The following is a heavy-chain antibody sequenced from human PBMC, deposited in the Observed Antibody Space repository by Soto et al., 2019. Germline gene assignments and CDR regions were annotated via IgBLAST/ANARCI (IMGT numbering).Heavy chain of an antibody. V-gene: IGHV1-18*03. Sequence: QVQMVQSGPEVKKAGASVKVSCKTSGYTFTNYGISWVRQAPGQGLEWMGWISAYNGNTSYAQKLQGRVTMTTDTSTTTAYMELKSLRSDDMATYYCARAIDMDVWGQGTTVTVSS. CDR3: ARAIDMDV. J-gene: IGHJ6*02. CDR2: ISAYNGNT. CDR1: GYTFTNYG.